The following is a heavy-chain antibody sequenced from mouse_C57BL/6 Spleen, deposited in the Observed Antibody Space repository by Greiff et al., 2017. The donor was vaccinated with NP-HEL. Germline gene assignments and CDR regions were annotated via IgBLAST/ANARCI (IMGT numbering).Heavy chain of an antibody. V-gene: IGHV5-9*01. CDR3: ARLDWYYAMDY. J-gene: IGHJ4*01. D-gene: IGHD4-1*01. Sequence: EVQLVESGGGLVKPGGSLKLSCAASGFTFSSYTMSWVRQTPEKRLEWVATISGGGGNTYYPDSVKGRFTISRDNAKNTLYLQMSSLRSEDTALYYCARLDWYYAMDYWGQGTSVTVSS. CDR1: GFTFSSYT. CDR2: ISGGGGNT.